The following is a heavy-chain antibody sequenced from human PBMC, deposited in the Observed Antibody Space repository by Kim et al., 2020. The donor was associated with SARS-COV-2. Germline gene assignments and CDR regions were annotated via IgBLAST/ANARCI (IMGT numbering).Heavy chain of an antibody. CDR3: ARREYYVDY. Sequence: SETLSLTCTVSGGSISSGGYYWSWLRQHPGKGLEWIGYIYYSGSTYSNPSLKSRVTISVDTSKNQLSLKLSSVTAADTAVYYCARREYYVDYWGQGTLVTVSS. CDR1: GGSISSGGYY. J-gene: IGHJ4*02. V-gene: IGHV4-31*03. CDR2: IYYSGST.